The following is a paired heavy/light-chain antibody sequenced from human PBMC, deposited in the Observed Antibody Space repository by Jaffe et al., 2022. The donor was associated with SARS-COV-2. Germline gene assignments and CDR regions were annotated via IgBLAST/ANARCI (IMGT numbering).Heavy chain of an antibody. CDR3: AHTTVGPTTTPGFQF. Sequence: QITLKESGPTLMKPTQTLTLTCTFSGFSLSTSGVGVGWIRQPPGKALEWLALIYWDDDARYSPSLKSRLTVTKDTSKNQVVLAMTNMDPVDTATYYCAHTTVGPTTTPGFQFWGQGTLVTVSS. CDR1: GFSLSTSGVG. D-gene: IGHD1-26*01. V-gene: IGHV2-5*02. J-gene: IGHJ4*02. CDR2: IYWDDDA.
Light chain of an antibody. J-gene: IGLJ3*02. CDR3: SSFTTASDGSWV. V-gene: IGLV2-14*03. CDR1: SSDVGRFNY. CDR2: DVR. Sequence: QSALTQPASVSGSPGQSITISCTGTSSDVGRFNYVSWYQQHPGQAPKLILYDVRNRPSGVSSRFSGSKSGDTASLNIAGLRAEDEADYYCSSFTTASDGSWVFGGGTKVTVL.